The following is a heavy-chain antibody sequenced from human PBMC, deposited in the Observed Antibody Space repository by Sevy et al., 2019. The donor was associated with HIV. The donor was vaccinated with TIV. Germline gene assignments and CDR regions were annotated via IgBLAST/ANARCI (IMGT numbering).Heavy chain of an antibody. CDR2: ISGSGGST. Sequence: GSLRLSCAASGFTFSSYAMSWVRQAPGKGLEWVSAISGSGGSTYYADSVKGRFTISRDNSKNTLYLQMNSLRAEDTAVYYCANGGSYDSSGPDAFDIWGQGTMVTVSS. CDR3: ANGGSYDSSGPDAFDI. CDR1: GFTFSSYA. J-gene: IGHJ3*02. D-gene: IGHD3-22*01. V-gene: IGHV3-23*01.